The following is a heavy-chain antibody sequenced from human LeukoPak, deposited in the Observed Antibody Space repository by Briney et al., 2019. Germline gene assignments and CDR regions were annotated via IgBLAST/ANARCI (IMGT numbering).Heavy chain of an antibody. CDR1: GFTFSSYW. J-gene: IGHJ5*02. D-gene: IGHD3-3*01. CDR3: ARTPGYDFWSGQGGFDP. V-gene: IGHV3-74*01. Sequence: GGSLRLSCAASGFTFSSYWMHWVRQAPGKGLVWVSRINSDGSSTSYADSVKGRFTISRDNAKNTLYLQMNSLRAEDTGVYYCARTPGYDFWSGQGGFDPWGQGTLVTVSS. CDR2: INSDGSST.